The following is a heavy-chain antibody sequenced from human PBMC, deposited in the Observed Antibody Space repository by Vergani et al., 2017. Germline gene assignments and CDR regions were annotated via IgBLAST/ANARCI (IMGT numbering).Heavy chain of an antibody. V-gene: IGHV3-64*01. CDR2: ISSNGGST. D-gene: IGHD5-24*01. CDR3: AIRDGYNPYYYYGMDV. Sequence: EVHLVESGGGLVQPGGSLRLSCAASGFTFSSYAMHWVRQAPGKGLEYVSAISSNGGSTYYANSVKGRFTISRDNSKNTLYLQMGSLRAEDMAVYYCAIRDGYNPYYYYGMDVWGQGTTVSVSS. J-gene: IGHJ6*02. CDR1: GFTFSSYA.